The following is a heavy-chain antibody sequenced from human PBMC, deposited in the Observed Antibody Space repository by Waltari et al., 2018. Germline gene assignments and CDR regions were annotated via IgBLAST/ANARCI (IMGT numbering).Heavy chain of an antibody. CDR2: IYTSGST. J-gene: IGHJ4*02. Sequence: QVQLQESGPGLVKPSQTLSLTCTVSGGSISSASYYWSLIRQPAGKGREWIGRIYTSGSTNYNPSLKSRVTISVDTSKNQFSRKLSSVTAADTAVYYCARRGYSSGWPIDYWGQGTLVTVSS. D-gene: IGHD6-19*01. CDR1: GGSISSASYY. CDR3: ARRGYSSGWPIDY. V-gene: IGHV4-61*02.